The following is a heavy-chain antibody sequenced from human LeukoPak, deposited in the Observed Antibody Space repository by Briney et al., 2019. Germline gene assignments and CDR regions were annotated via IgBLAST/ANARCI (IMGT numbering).Heavy chain of an antibody. CDR2: INHSGST. CDR3: ARGRGDTAMAVFDY. D-gene: IGHD5-18*01. Sequence: SETLSLTCAVYGGSFSGYYWSWIRQPPGKGLEWIGEINHSGSTNYNPSLKSRVTISVDTSKNQFSLKLSSVTAADTAVYYCARGRGDTAMAVFDYWGQGTLVTVSP. J-gene: IGHJ4*02. CDR1: GGSFSGYY. V-gene: IGHV4-34*01.